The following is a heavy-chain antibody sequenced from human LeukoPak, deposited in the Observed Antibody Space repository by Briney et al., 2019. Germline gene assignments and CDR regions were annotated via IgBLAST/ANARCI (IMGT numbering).Heavy chain of an antibody. CDR3: ARKENVYYYFDY. V-gene: IGHV4-28*01. CDR1: GYSITSSSW. D-gene: IGHD3-10*01. Sequence: SETLSLTCAVSGYSITSSSWWGWIRQPPGKRLVWIGYIYHSGTTYYNPSLQSRVTMSVDTSKNQFSLKLSSVTAVDTAAYYCARKENVYYYFDYWGQGTLVTVSS. J-gene: IGHJ4*02. CDR2: IYHSGTT.